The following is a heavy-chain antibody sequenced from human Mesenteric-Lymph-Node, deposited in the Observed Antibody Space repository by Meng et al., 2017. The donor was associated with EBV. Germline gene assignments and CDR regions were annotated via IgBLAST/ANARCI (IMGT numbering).Heavy chain of an antibody. V-gene: IGHV1-3*04. D-gene: IGHD3-3*01. CDR1: GFTFTIYA. CDR2: INTGNDNT. Sequence: QFQRVQSGAEVKKAGGSVKVSCPASGFTFTIYALHWVRQAPGQRLEWMGWINTGNDNTKYSQRFQGRITITRDTSASTAYMELTSLRSEDTAVYYCARGPDFDFWSGYLDYWGQGTLVTVSS. J-gene: IGHJ4*02. CDR3: ARGPDFDFWSGYLDY.